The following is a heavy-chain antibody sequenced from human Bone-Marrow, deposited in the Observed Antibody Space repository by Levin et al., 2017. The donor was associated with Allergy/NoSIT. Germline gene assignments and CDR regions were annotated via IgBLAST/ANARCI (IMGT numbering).Heavy chain of an antibody. CDR3: ASAHTIFGVVDAYYYYGMDV. CDR2: IIPIFGTA. D-gene: IGHD3-3*01. J-gene: IGHJ6*02. Sequence: SVKVSCKASGGTFSSYAISWVRQAPGQGLEWMGGIIPIFGTANYAQKFQGRVTITADESTSTAYMELSSLRSEDTAVYYCASAHTIFGVVDAYYYYGMDVWGQGTTVTVSS. V-gene: IGHV1-69*13. CDR1: GGTFSSYA.